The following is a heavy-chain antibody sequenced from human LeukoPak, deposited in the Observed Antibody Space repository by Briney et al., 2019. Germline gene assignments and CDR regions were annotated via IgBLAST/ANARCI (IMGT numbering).Heavy chain of an antibody. CDR2: ISDSGGRT. CDR1: GITLSNYG. CDR3: AKRGVVIRVILVGFHKEAYYFDS. Sequence: GGSQRLSCAVSGITLSNYGMSWVRQAPGKGLEWVAGISDSGGRTNYADSVKGRFTISRDNPKNTLYLQMNSLRAEDTAVYFCAKRGVVIRVILVGFHKEAYYFDSWGQGALVTVSS. D-gene: IGHD3-22*01. V-gene: IGHV3-23*01. J-gene: IGHJ4*02.